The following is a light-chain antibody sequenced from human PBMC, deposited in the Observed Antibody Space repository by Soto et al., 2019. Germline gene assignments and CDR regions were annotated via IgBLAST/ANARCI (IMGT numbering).Light chain of an antibody. CDR2: EVS. J-gene: IGLJ3*02. CDR3: PSYAGSNIWV. Sequence: QSALTQPPSASGSPGQSVTISCTGTSSDVGAYKYVSWYQQYPGKAPKLMIYEVSKRPSGVPDRFSGSNSGNTASLTVSGLQAEDEADYYCPSYAGSNIWVFGGGTKVTV. CDR1: SSDVGAYKY. V-gene: IGLV2-8*01.